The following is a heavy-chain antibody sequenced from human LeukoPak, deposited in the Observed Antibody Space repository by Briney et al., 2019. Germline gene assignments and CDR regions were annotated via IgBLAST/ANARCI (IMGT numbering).Heavy chain of an antibody. CDR2: FDPEDGET. Sequence: ASVKVSCKVSGYTLTELSMHWVRQAPGKGLEWMGGFDPEDGETIYAQKFQGRVTMTEDTSTDTAYMELSSVRSEDTAVYYCATILSDYDSSGYLGAFDIWGQGTMVTVSS. V-gene: IGHV1-24*01. D-gene: IGHD3-22*01. CDR3: ATILSDYDSSGYLGAFDI. CDR1: GYTLTELS. J-gene: IGHJ3*02.